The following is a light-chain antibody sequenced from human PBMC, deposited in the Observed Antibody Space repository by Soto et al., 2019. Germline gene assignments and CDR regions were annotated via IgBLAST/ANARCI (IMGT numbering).Light chain of an antibody. CDR3: QQSYSTPYT. V-gene: IGKV1-39*01. CDR2: ATS. Sequence: IQMTQSPSSLSASVGDRVTITCRASQNIRTELGWYQQKPGKAPRLLIYATSSLQSGVPSRFSGSGSGTDFTLTISSLQPEDFATYYCQQSYSTPYTFGQGTRLEIK. J-gene: IGKJ5*01. CDR1: QNIRTE.